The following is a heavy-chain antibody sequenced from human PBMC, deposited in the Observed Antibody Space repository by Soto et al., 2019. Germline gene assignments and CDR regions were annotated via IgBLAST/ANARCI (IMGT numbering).Heavy chain of an antibody. CDR2: ISSSGSTI. Sequence: AGGSLRLSCAASGFTFSSYEINWVRQAPGKGLEWVSYISSSGSTIYYADSVKGRFTISRDNAKNSLYLQMNSLRAEDTAVYYCAREGGYRYGYGYYYGMHVWGQGTTVTASS. D-gene: IGHD5-18*01. V-gene: IGHV3-48*03. J-gene: IGHJ6*02. CDR3: AREGGYRYGYGYYYGMHV. CDR1: GFTFSSYE.